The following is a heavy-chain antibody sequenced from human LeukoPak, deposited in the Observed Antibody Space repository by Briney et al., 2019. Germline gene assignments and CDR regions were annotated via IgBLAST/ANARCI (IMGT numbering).Heavy chain of an antibody. Sequence: SETLSLTCAVSGGSFSGHFRSWVRQSPGQGLEWIGEIDHSGRTNYNPSFKSRVTMSVGNGNNQFSLSLSSVAAADTAMYYCARRRVSLSGGVTYYYNGLHVGGQATTVIVS. V-gene: IGHV4-34*01. J-gene: IGHJ6*02. CDR1: GGSFSGHF. CDR2: IDHSGRT. CDR3: ARRRVSLSGGVTYYYNGLHV. D-gene: IGHD3-16*01.